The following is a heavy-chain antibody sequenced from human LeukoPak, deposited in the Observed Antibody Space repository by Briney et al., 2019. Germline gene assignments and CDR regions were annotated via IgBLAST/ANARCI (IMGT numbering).Heavy chain of an antibody. V-gene: IGHV3-23*01. CDR3: AKDRSLSSSWYTPYPNYFDY. D-gene: IGHD6-13*01. CDR1: VFTFSIYV. CDR2: ICGMVGRT. J-gene: IGHJ4*02. Sequence: GGSLRLSCVASVFTFSIYVMSWVREGLGKGLWWGSAICGMVGRTNYAESARGAFTISRDNFKNTRYLQMNRLRAEDTAVYYCAKDRSLSSSWYTPYPNYFDYWGQGTLVTVSS.